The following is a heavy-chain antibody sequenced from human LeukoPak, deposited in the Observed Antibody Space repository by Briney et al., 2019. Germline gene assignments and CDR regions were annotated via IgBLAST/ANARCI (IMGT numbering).Heavy chain of an antibody. D-gene: IGHD3-22*01. J-gene: IGHJ6*03. V-gene: IGHV4-39*07. CDR2: IYYSGIT. CDR1: GGSISSSSYY. Sequence: KPSETLSLTCTVAGGSISSSSYYWGWIRQPPGKGLEWIGSIYYSGITYYNPSLKSRFTISVDTSKNQFSLKLSSVTAADTAVYYCARRRTMIVVDVYYYMDVWGKGTTVTISS. CDR3: ARRRTMIVVDVYYYMDV.